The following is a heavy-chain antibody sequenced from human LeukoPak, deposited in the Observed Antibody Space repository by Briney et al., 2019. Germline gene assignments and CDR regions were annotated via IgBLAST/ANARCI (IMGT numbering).Heavy chain of an antibody. CDR1: GYTFTGYY. V-gene: IGHV1-2*02. CDR3: ARVSGGRGDWFDP. D-gene: IGHD2-15*01. CDR2: INPNSGGT. Sequence: ASVKVSCKASGYTFTGYYMHWVRQAPGQGLEWMGWINPNSGGTNYAQKFQGRVTMTRDTSISTAYMELSRLRSDDTAVYYCARVSGGRGDWFDPWGQGTLVTVSS. J-gene: IGHJ5*02.